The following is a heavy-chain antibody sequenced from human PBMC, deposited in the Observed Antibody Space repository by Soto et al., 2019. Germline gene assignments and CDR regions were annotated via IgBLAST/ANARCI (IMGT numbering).Heavy chain of an antibody. D-gene: IGHD1-26*01. J-gene: IGHJ4*02. CDR1: GGSISSGDYY. CDR2: IYYSGST. Sequence: SETLSLTCTVSGGSISSGDYYWSWIRQPPGKGLEWIGYIYYSGSTYYNPSLKSRVTISVDTSKNQFSLKLSSVTAADTAVYYCARDSSVGASHYWGQGTLVTVSS. CDR3: ARDSSVGASHY. V-gene: IGHV4-30-4*01.